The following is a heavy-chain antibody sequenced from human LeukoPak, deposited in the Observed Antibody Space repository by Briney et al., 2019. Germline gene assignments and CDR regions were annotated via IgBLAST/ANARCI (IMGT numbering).Heavy chain of an antibody. V-gene: IGHV1-18*01. J-gene: IGHJ5*02. CDR2: ISAYNGNT. D-gene: IGHD3-3*01. CDR3: ARHTIFGANGWFDP. CDR1: GYTFTSYG. Sequence: GASVKVSCKASGYTFTSYGISWVRQTPGQGLEWMGWISAYNGNTNYAQKLQGRVTMTTDTSTSTAYMELRSLRSDDTAVYYCARHTIFGANGWFDPWGQGTLVTVSS.